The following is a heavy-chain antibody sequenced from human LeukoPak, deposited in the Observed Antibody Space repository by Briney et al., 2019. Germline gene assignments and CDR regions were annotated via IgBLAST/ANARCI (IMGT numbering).Heavy chain of an antibody. J-gene: IGHJ4*02. V-gene: IGHV1-2*02. CDR2: INPNSGGT. CDR1: GYTFTGYY. Sequence: ASVKVSCKASGYTFTGYYMHWVRQAPGQGLEWMGWINPNSGGTNYAQKFQGRVTMTRDTSISTAYMELSRLRSDDTAVYYCARVLVGGMQWPRSDYWGQGTLVTVSS. CDR3: ARVLVGGMQWPRSDY. D-gene: IGHD5-12*01.